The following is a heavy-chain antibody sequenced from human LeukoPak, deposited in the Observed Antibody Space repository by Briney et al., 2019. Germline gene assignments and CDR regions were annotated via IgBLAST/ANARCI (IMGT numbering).Heavy chain of an antibody. CDR3: ARDPAYYYDSSGRYRGAFDI. J-gene: IGHJ3*02. D-gene: IGHD3-22*01. CDR2: IKQDGSEK. V-gene: IGHV3-7*01. CDR1: GFTFSTYW. Sequence: GGSLRLSCAASGFTFSTYWMSWVRQAPGKGLEWVANIKQDGSEKYYVDSVKGRFTISRDNAKNSLYLQMNSLRAEDTAVYHCARDPAYYYDSSGRYRGAFDIWGQGTMVTVSS.